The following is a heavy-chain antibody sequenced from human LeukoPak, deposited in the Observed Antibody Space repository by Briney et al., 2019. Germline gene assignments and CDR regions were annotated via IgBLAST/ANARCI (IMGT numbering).Heavy chain of an antibody. CDR3: ARSRMSDAFDI. CDR1: GYTFTSYY. V-gene: IGHV1-2*02. Sequence: ASVKVSCKASGYTFTSYYMHWVRQAPGQGLEWMGWINPNIGDRNYAQKFQGRVTMTRDTSISTAYMELSRLRSDDTALYYCARSRMSDAFDIWAKGQWSPSLQ. J-gene: IGHJ3*02. D-gene: IGHD2-2*01. CDR2: INPNIGDR.